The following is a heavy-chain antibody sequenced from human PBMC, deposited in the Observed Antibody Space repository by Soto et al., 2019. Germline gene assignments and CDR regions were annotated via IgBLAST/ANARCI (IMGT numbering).Heavy chain of an antibody. J-gene: IGHJ4*02. V-gene: IGHV3-9*01. CDR2: ISWNSGSI. Sequence: EVQLVESGGGLVQPGRSLRLSCAASGFTFDDYAMHWVRQAPGKGLEWVSGISWNSGSIGYADSVKGRFTISRDNAKNSLYLQMNSLRAEDTALYYCAKDPKGRGSPLYYFDYWGQGTLVTVSS. CDR1: GFTFDDYA. CDR3: AKDPKGRGSPLYYFDY. D-gene: IGHD1-26*01.